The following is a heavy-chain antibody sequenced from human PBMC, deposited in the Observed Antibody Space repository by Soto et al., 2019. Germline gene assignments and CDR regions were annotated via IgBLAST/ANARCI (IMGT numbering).Heavy chain of an antibody. Sequence: QVQLQQWGAGLLKPSETLSLTCAVYGGSFSGYYWSWIRQPPGKGLEWIGQIHHTGNTNYSPSLRSRVSISIDTSKNQFTLKLRSVTAADTAVYYCASCTHSGTWYAVYWGQGTLVTVSS. V-gene: IGHV4-34*01. CDR1: GGSFSGYY. J-gene: IGHJ4*02. CDR2: IHHTGNT. CDR3: ASCTHSGTWYAVY. D-gene: IGHD6-13*01.